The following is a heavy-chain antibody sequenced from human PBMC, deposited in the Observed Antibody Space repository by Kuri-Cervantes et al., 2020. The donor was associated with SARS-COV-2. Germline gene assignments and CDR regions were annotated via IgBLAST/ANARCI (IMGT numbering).Heavy chain of an antibody. CDR1: GFTVSSNY. J-gene: IGHJ4*02. D-gene: IGHD6-19*01. CDR2: IYSGGST. V-gene: IGHV3-53*01. CDR3: ARSIIAVAGFGGRDY. Sequence: GGSLRVSCAASGFTVSSNYMSWVRQAPGKGLEWVSVIYSGGSTYYADSVKGRFTISRDNSKNTLYLQMNSLRAEDTAVYYCARSIIAVAGFGGRDYWGQGTLVTVSS.